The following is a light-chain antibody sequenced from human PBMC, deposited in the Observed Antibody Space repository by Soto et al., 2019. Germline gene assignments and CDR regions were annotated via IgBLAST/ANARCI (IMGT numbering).Light chain of an antibody. CDR1: QRISRW. Sequence: DIQMTQAPSTLSAFVGDRVTITCRASQRISRWLAGYQQKPGKAPKLLIYEASNLETGVPARFRGGGSGTEFTLTITSLQPDDFATNYCQQYDNYPYSFGQGTKLEIK. J-gene: IGKJ2*01. V-gene: IGKV1-5*03. CDR3: QQYDNYPYS. CDR2: EAS.